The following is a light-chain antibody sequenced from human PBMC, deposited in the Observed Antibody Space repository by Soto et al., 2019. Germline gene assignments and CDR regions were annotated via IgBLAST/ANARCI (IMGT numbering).Light chain of an antibody. CDR3: QQYNSWPPIT. CDR2: DAF. J-gene: IGKJ5*01. V-gene: IGKV3D-15*01. CDR1: QSVGIY. Sequence: TQSPATLSLSPGERATLSCRASQSVGIYLAWYQQKPGQAPRLLIYDAFQRATGIPARFSGSGSGTEFTLSISSLQSEDFAVYYCQQYNSWPPITFGQGTRLEIK.